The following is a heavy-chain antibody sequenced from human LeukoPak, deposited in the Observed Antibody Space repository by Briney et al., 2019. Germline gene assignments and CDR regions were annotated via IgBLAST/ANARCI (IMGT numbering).Heavy chain of an antibody. J-gene: IGHJ4*02. CDR3: ARDLNYGEEYYFYY. Sequence: PGGSLRLSCAASGFTFSSYAMHWVRQAPGKGLEWVAVISYDGSNKYYADSVKGRFTISRDNSKNTLYLQMNSLRAEDTAVYYWARDLNYGEEYYFYYWGQGTLVTVSS. D-gene: IGHD4-17*01. CDR2: ISYDGSNK. V-gene: IGHV3-30-3*01. CDR1: GFTFSSYA.